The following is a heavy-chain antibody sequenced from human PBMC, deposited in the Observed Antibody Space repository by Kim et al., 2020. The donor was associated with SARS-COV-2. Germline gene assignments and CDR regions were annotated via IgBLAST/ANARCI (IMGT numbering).Heavy chain of an antibody. J-gene: IGHJ3*02. V-gene: IGHV1-69*13. CDR2: IIPIFGTA. Sequence: SVKVSCKASGGTFSSYAISWVRQAPGQGLEWMGGIIPIFGTANYAQKFQGRVTITADESTSTAYMELSSLRSEDTAVYYCASRGSSVTGTYAFDIWGQGTVVTVSS. CDR1: GGTFSSYA. CDR3: ASRGSSVTGTYAFDI. D-gene: IGHD1-7*01.